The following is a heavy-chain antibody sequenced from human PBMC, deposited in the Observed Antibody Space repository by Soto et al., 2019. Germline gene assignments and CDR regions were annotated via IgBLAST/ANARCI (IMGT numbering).Heavy chain of an antibody. CDR1: GFTFSSYA. CDR3: AKVVDYYDSRGYCPY. D-gene: IGHD3-22*01. Sequence: GGSLRLSCAASGFTFSSYAMSWVRQAPGKGLEWVSAISGSGGSTYYADSVKGRFTISRDNSKNTLYLQMNSLRAEDTAVYYCAKVVDYYDSRGYCPYWGQGTLVTVSS. CDR2: ISGSGGST. V-gene: IGHV3-23*01. J-gene: IGHJ4*02.